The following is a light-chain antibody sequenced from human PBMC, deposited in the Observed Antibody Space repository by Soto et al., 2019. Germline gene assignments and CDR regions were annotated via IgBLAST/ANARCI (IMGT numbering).Light chain of an antibody. CDR3: QHYYTYPYK. CDR1: QRSGTW. J-gene: IGKJ2*01. CDR2: DAS. V-gene: IGKV1-5*01. Sequence: DIQMTQSPSTLSASVGASVSITCRASQRSGTWLTWYQQKPGKVPKLLIYDASHLTSGVPSRFSGSGSGTEFTLSISSLETDDFATYYCQHYYTYPYKFGQGTKVEIK.